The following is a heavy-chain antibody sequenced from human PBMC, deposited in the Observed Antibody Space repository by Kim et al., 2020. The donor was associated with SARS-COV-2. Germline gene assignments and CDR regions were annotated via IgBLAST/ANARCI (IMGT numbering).Heavy chain of an antibody. Sequence: CNPSLESRVTLSVDMSKNTFSLKLSSVTAADTAVYYCARSVYSSSWPVDYWGQGTLVTVSS. D-gene: IGHD6-13*01. V-gene: IGHV4-4*09. J-gene: IGHJ4*02. CDR3: ARSVYSSSWPVDY.